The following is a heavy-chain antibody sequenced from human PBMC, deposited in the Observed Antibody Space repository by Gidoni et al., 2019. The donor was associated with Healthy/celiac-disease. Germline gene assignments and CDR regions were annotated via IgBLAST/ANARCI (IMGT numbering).Heavy chain of an antibody. CDR2: IYSGGST. J-gene: IGHJ6*02. D-gene: IGHD2-2*01. CDR3: ARESRPNYYYYGMDV. CDR1: GFTVSSNY. V-gene: IGHV3-53*02. Sequence: EVQLVETGGGLIQPGGSLRLSCAASGFTVSSNYMSWVLPAPGKGLEWVSVIYSGGSTYYADSVKGRFTISRDNSKNTLYLQMNSLRAEDTAVYYCARESRPNYYYYGMDVWGQGTTVTVSS.